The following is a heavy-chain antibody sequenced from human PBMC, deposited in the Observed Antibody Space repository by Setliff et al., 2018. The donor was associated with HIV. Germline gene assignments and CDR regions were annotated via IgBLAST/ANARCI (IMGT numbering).Heavy chain of an antibody. D-gene: IGHD7-27*01. Sequence: SETLSLTCTVSGASISSGGYYWNWIRQLPGKGLEWIGYILASGSTCYNPSLRGRLSMSIDTSANQLSVELTSVTAADTALYFCARVPNWGSAPFAYDVWGLGTMVTVSS. J-gene: IGHJ3*01. V-gene: IGHV4-31*03. CDR2: ILASGST. CDR1: GASISSGGYY. CDR3: ARVPNWGSAPFAYDV.